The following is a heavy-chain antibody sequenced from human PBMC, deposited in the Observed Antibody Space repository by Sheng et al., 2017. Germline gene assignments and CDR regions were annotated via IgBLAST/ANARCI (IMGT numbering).Heavy chain of an antibody. Sequence: QVQLQESGPGLVKPSETLSLTCTVSGYSISSGYYWGWIRQPPGKGLEWIGSIYHSGSTYYNPSLKSRVAMSVDTSNNQFSLKLSSVTAADTAVYYCARAEGGNSGVYFDYWGQGTLVTVSS. CDR2: IYHSGST. D-gene: IGHD4-17*01. CDR3: ARAEGGNSGVYFDY. CDR1: GYSISSGYY. V-gene: IGHV4-38-2*02. J-gene: IGHJ4*02.